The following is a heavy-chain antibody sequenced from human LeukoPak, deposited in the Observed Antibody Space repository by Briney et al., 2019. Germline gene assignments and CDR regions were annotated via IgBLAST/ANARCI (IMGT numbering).Heavy chain of an antibody. CDR3: ARVLRYDDSSGYYAY. CDR1: GYTFTGYY. D-gene: IGHD3-22*01. CDR2: INPNSGGT. V-gene: IGHV1-2*02. J-gene: IGHJ4*02. Sequence: ASVKVSCKASGYTFTGYYMHWVRQAPGQGLEWMGWINPNSGGTNYAQTLQGRVTMTRDTSISIVYMELSGLRTDDTAVYYCARVLRYDDSSGYYAYWGQGTLVNVSS.